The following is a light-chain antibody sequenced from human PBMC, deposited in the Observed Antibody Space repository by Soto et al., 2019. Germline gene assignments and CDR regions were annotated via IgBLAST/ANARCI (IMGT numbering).Light chain of an antibody. CDR3: QQYSNWPIT. CDR1: QSVSSN. J-gene: IGKJ3*01. CDR2: GAS. V-gene: IGKV3-15*01. Sequence: EIVVTQSPATLSVSPGERATLSCRASQSVSSNLAWYQQKPGQAPRLLIYGASTRATVIPARFSGSGSRTEFTLTISSLQSEDFAVYYCQQYSNWPITFGPGTKVDIK.